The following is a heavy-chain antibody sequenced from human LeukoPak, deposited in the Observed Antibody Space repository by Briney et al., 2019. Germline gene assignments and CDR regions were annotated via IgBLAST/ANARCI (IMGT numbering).Heavy chain of an antibody. CDR3: ARARWGFFDY. Sequence: SETLSLTCAVYGGSFSGYYWSWIRQPPGKGLEWIGEINHSGSTNYNPSLTSRVTISVDTSKNQFSLKLSSVPPADTAVYYSARARWGFFDYWGQGTLVTSSS. CDR2: INHSGST. V-gene: IGHV4-34*01. D-gene: IGHD3-16*01. CDR1: GGSFSGYY. J-gene: IGHJ4*02.